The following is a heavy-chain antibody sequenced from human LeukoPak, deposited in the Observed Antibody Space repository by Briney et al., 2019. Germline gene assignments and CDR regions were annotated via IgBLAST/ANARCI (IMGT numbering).Heavy chain of an antibody. CDR1: GFTFSTYA. D-gene: IGHD3-16*01. Sequence: PGGSLRLSCAASGFTFSTYAMTWVRQAPGKGLEWVSALSGSGDRTKYADSVKGRFIISRDNSKNTLYLQLNSLGAEDTALYYCAKDGGLSFFSYMDVWGKGTTVTVSS. CDR2: LSGSGDRT. V-gene: IGHV3-23*01. CDR3: AKDGGLSFFSYMDV. J-gene: IGHJ6*03.